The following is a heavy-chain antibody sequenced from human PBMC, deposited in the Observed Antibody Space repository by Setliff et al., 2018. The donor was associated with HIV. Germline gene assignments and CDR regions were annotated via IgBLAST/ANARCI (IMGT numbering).Heavy chain of an antibody. CDR2: IYHSGSS. D-gene: IGHD6-19*01. J-gene: IGHJ4*03. V-gene: IGHV4-59*08. CDR3: ARRGYSSGYFDY. Sequence: SETLSLTCSVSGDSLGSYYWSWIRQPPGKGLEWIGYIYHSGSSNSNPSLKSRVTISGDTSKNQLSLKLSSVTAADTAVYYCARRGYSSGYFDYWGGGTTVTVSS. CDR1: GDSLGSYY.